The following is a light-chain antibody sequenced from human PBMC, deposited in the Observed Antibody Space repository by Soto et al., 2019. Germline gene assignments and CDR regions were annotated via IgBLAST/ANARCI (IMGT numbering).Light chain of an antibody. Sequence: EIVLTQSPATLSLSPGERATLSCRASQSFSNYLAWYQQKPGQAPRLLIYDASNRATDIPARFSGSGSGTDFTLTISSLQSEDFAVYYCQQYNTWPPITFGQGTRLEIK. V-gene: IGKV3-11*01. CDR2: DAS. CDR1: QSFSNY. CDR3: QQYNTWPPIT. J-gene: IGKJ5*01.